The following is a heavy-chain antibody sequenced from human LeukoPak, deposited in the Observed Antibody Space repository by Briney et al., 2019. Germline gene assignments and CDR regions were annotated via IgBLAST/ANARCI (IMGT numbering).Heavy chain of an antibody. CDR2: ISSSSSYI. Sequence: KTGGSLRLSCAASGFTFSSYSMNWVRQAPGKGLEWVSSISSSSSYIYYADSVKGRFTISRDNDKNSLYLQMNSLRAEDTAVYYCARENYYCYYMDVWGKGTTVTVSS. V-gene: IGHV3-21*01. J-gene: IGHJ6*03. CDR1: GFTFSSYS. CDR3: ARENYYCYYMDV.